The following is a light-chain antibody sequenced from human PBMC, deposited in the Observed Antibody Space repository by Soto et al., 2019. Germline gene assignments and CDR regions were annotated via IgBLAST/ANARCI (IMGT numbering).Light chain of an antibody. J-gene: IGKJ5*01. CDR3: MQGTHWIT. CDR2: KVS. Sequence: DVVLTPSPLSLPVTLGQPASISCRSSPSLVSSDGYIYLNWFQQRPGQSPRPLIYKVSKGDAGVPDRFSGSGSGTEFTLEISRVEAEDVAFYYCMQGTHWITFGQGTRMEIK. V-gene: IGKV2-30*01. CDR1: PSLVSSDGYIY.